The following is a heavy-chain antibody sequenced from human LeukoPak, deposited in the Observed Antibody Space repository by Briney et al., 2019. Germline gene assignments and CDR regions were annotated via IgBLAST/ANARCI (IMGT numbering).Heavy chain of an antibody. CDR3: AKDAGFLGIQYHFDY. CDR2: ISWNSGSI. CDR1: GFTFSDYR. J-gene: IGHJ4*02. D-gene: IGHD7-27*01. Sequence: SGGSLRLSCAASGFTFSDYRMNWVRQAPGKGLEWVSGISWNSGSIGYADSVKGRFTISRDNAKNSLYLQMNSLRAEDTALYYCAKDAGFLGIQYHFDYWGQGTLVTVSS. V-gene: IGHV3-9*01.